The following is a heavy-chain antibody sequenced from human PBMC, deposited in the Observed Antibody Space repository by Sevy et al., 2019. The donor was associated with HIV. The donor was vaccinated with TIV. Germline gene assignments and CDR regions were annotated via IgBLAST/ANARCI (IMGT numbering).Heavy chain of an antibody. J-gene: IGHJ6*02. V-gene: IGHV4-39*01. CDR1: GGSISSSSYY. CDR2: IYYSGST. CDR3: ARHYDFWSGYWNYYGMDV. D-gene: IGHD3-3*01. Sequence: SETLSLTCTVSGGSISSSSYYWGWIRQPPGKGLEWIGSIYYSGSTYYNPSLKSRVTISVDTSKNQFSLKLSSVTAADTAVYYCARHYDFWSGYWNYYGMDVWGQGTTVTVSS.